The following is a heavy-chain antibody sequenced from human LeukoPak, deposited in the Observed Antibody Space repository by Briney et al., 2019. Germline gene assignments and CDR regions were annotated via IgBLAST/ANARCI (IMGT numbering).Heavy chain of an antibody. V-gene: IGHV1-18*01. Sequence: ASVKVSCKASGYTFTSYGISWVRQAPGQGLKWMGWISAYNGNTNYAQKLQGRVTMTRDTSTSTAYMELRSLTSDDTAVYYCARAFHYYDSSSYYEDYWGQGTLVTVSS. CDR2: ISAYNGNT. CDR1: GYTFTSYG. D-gene: IGHD3-22*01. J-gene: IGHJ4*02. CDR3: ARAFHYYDSSSYYEDY.